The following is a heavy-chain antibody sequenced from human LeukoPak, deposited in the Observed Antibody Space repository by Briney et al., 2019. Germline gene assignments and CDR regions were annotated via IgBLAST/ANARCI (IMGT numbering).Heavy chain of an antibody. V-gene: IGHV4-39*07. CDR1: GGSISSSSYY. CDR2: IYYSGST. D-gene: IGHD3-10*01. J-gene: IGHJ3*02. Sequence: SETLSLTCTVSGGSISSSSYYWGWIRQPPGKGLEWIGSIYYSGSTYYNPSLKSRVTISVDTSKNQFSLKLSSVTAADTAVYYCAQVWFGELMGAFDIWGQGTMVTVSS. CDR3: AQVWFGELMGAFDI.